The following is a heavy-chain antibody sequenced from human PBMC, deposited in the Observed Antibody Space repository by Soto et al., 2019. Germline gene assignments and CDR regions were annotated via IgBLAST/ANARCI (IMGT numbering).Heavy chain of an antibody. D-gene: IGHD2-2*01. V-gene: IGHV1-3*04. Sequence: ASVKVSCKTSGYVFTSFAIHWMRQAPGQGPEWMGWINTGNGDSKYSEKFQDRVTITRDTSATTAYMELSSLRSEDTAVYYCARVKTLAMPGFDYWGQGTPVTVSS. CDR3: ARVKTLAMPGFDY. CDR2: INTGNGDS. CDR1: GYVFTSFA. J-gene: IGHJ4*02.